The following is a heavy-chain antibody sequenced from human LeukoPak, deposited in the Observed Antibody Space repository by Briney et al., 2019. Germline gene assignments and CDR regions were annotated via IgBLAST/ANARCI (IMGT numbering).Heavy chain of an antibody. CDR1: GGSFSGYY. J-gene: IGHJ4*02. V-gene: IGHV4-34*01. CDR3: ARRRVGAIRC. Sequence: SETLSLTCAVYGGSFSGYYWSWIRQPPGKGLEWIGEINHSGSTNYNPSLKSRVTISVDTSKNQFSLKLSSVTAADTAVYYCARRRVGAIRCWGQGTLVTVSS. D-gene: IGHD1-26*01. CDR2: INHSGST.